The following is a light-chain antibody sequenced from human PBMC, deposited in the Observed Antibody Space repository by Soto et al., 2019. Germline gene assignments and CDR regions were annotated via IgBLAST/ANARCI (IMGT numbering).Light chain of an antibody. CDR1: SSNIGNNY. V-gene: IGLV1-51*01. CDR3: GTWDSSLSAVV. J-gene: IGLJ2*01. CDR2: DNN. Sequence: QSVLTQPTSVSAAPGQKVTISRSGSSSNIGNNYVSWYQQLPGTAPKLPIYDNNKRPSGIPDRFSGSKSGTSATLGITGLQTGDEADYYCGTWDSSLSAVVFGGGTKLTVL.